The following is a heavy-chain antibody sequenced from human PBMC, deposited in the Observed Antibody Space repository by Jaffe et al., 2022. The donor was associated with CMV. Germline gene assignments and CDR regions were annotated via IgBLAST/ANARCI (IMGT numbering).Heavy chain of an antibody. CDR2: INPSGGST. Sequence: QVQLVQSGAEVKKPGASVKVSCKASGYTFTSYYMHWVRQAPGQGLEWMGIINPSGGSTSYAQKFQGRVTMTRDTSTSTVYMELSSLRSEDTAVYYCASTSGVDTAMVYYYYYGMDVWGQGTTVTVSS. CDR1: GYTFTSYY. CDR3: ASTSGVDTAMVYYYYYGMDV. D-gene: IGHD5-18*01. V-gene: IGHV1-46*01. J-gene: IGHJ6*02.